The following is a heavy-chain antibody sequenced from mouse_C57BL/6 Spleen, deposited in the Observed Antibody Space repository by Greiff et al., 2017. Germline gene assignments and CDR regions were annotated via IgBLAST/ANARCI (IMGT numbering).Heavy chain of an antibody. J-gene: IGHJ4*01. CDR2: ISSGSSTL. CDR3: ARVYYYGSSRAMDY. Sequence: EVQLVESGGGLVKPGGSLKLSCAASGFTFSDYGMHWVRQAPEKGLEWVAYISSGSSTLYYEDTVTGRFTISRDNAKNTLFLQMTSLRSEDTAMYYCARVYYYGSSRAMDYWGQGTSVTVSS. V-gene: IGHV5-17*01. CDR1: GFTFSDYG. D-gene: IGHD1-1*01.